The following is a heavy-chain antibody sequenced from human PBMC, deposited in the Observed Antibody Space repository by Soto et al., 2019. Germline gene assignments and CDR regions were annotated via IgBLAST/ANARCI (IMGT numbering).Heavy chain of an antibody. CDR2: IRTNSRGATT. CDR3: TRGVVIGY. CDR1: GFVFGDYE. V-gene: IGHV3-49*03. J-gene: IGHJ4*02. Sequence: EVQVVESGGGLVQPGRSLRLSCKTSGFVFGDYEMSWFRQAPGKGLEWVGFIRTNSRGATTEYAASVRGRFTISRDDSKSVAYLQMNSLKIEDTAVYYCTRGVVIGYWGQGTLVTVSS.